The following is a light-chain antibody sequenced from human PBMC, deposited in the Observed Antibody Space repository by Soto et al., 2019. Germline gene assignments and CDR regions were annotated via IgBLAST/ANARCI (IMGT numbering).Light chain of an antibody. V-gene: IGKV1-5*03. CDR3: QHYSASSPRT. Sequence: IQMTKSPSTLHASVGDRVTITCRASQSGDTWLAWVQQKPGKAPKVLIHKASSLASGVPSRFSGSGWGTEFTLTITSLQPDDFATSYCQHYSASSPRTFGQGTKVEIK. CDR2: KAS. J-gene: IGKJ1*01. CDR1: QSGDTW.